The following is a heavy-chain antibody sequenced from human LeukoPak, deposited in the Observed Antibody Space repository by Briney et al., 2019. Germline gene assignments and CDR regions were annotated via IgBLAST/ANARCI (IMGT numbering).Heavy chain of an antibody. CDR3: ARAFVRYQLLLRSPFDP. J-gene: IGHJ5*02. V-gene: IGHV3-23*01. D-gene: IGHD2-2*01. CDR2: ISGSGGST. Sequence: GGSLRLSCAASGFTFSSYAMSWVRQAPGKGLEWVSAISGSGGSTYYADSVKGRFTISRDNSKNTLYLQMNSLRAEDTAVYYCARAFVRYQLLLRSPFDPWGQGTLVTVSS. CDR1: GFTFSSYA.